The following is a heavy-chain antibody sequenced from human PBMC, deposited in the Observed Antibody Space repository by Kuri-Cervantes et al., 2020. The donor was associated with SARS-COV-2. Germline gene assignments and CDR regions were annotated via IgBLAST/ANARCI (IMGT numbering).Heavy chain of an antibody. CDR3: ARDYAQPTWGGNWYFDL. V-gene: IGHV3-21*01. J-gene: IGHJ2*01. D-gene: IGHD3-16*01. CDR1: GFTSSDYA. Sequence: GGSLRLSCAASGFTSSDYAMNWVRQAPGKGLEWVSSMSSGGAYIYYADSVQGRFTISRDNAKNTLYLQMNSLRAEDTAVYYCARDYAQPTWGGNWYFDLWGRGTLVTVSS. CDR2: MSSGGAYI.